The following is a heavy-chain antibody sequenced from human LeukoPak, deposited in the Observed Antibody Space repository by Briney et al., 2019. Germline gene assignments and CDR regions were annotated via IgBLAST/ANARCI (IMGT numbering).Heavy chain of an antibody. J-gene: IGHJ4*02. CDR2: INHSGST. D-gene: IGHD3-9*01. Sequence: SETLSLTCAVYGGSFSGYYWSWIRQPPGKGLEWIGEINHSGSTNYNPSLKSRVTISVDTSKNQFSLKLSSVTAAGTAVYYCARRVAPYYDILTGYYLGTAYYFDYWGQGTLVTVSS. CDR3: ARRVAPYYDILTGYYLGTAYYFDY. CDR1: GGSFSGYY. V-gene: IGHV4-34*01.